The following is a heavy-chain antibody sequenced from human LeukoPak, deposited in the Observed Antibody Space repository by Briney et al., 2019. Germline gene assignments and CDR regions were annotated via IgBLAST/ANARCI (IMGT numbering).Heavy chain of an antibody. Sequence: GGSLRLSCVASGFTFGKYWMGWVRQAPGKGLEWVANIKLDGSEKNYVDSVKGRFTISRDNTKNSLYLQMNSLRVEDTAVFYCARDQYDTWSRRGNFDSWGQGTLVIVSS. J-gene: IGHJ4*02. CDR2: IKLDGSEK. V-gene: IGHV3-7*03. D-gene: IGHD3-3*01. CDR3: ARDQYDTWSRRGNFDS. CDR1: GFTFGKYW.